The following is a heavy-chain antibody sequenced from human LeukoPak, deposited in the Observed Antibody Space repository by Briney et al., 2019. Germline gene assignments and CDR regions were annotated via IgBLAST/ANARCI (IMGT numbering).Heavy chain of an antibody. D-gene: IGHD3-22*01. Sequence: GGSLRLSCAASGFTVSSNYMSWVRQAPGKGLEWVSVIYSGGSTYYADSVKGRFTISRHNSKNTLYLQMNSLRAEDTAVYYCARDNRRYYYDSSGYYYYFDYWGQGTLVTVSS. CDR3: ARDNRRYYYDSSGYYYYFDY. CDR1: GFTVSSNY. CDR2: IYSGGST. V-gene: IGHV3-53*04. J-gene: IGHJ4*02.